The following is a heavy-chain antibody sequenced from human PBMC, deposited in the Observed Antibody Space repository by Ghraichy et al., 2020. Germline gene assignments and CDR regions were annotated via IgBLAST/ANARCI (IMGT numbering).Heavy chain of an antibody. Sequence: ASVKVSCKVSGYTLTELSMHWVRQAPGKGLEWMGGFDPEDGETIYAQKFQGRVTMTEDTSTDTAYMELSSLRSEDTAVYYCATAGVGGYSYGLYYFDYWGQGTLVTVSS. V-gene: IGHV1-24*01. D-gene: IGHD5-18*01. CDR3: ATAGVGGYSYGLYYFDY. J-gene: IGHJ4*02. CDR1: GYTLTELS. CDR2: FDPEDGET.